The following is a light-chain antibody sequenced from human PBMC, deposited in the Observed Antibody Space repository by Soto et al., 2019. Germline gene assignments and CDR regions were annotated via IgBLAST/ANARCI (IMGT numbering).Light chain of an antibody. Sequence: EIVLTQSPATLSVSQGEGATLSCRAGQSVSNNYLAWYQQKPGQAPRLLIYGASARALGIPARFSGSGSGTEFSFTVTSLQSEDFAVYYCQQYDQWPITFGQGTRLEI. CDR2: GAS. CDR3: QQYDQWPIT. CDR1: QSVSNN. V-gene: IGKV3-15*01. J-gene: IGKJ5*01.